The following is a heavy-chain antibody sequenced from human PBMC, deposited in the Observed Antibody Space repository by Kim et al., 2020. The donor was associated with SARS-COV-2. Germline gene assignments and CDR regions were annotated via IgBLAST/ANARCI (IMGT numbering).Heavy chain of an antibody. Sequence: SETLSLTCAVSGGSFSYSYWTWIRQSPGKGLEWIGYMFYNGNPKYNPALKSRVTISVDTSKSHFALKLTAVTAVDTAIYYCARAPNYYGSGAYHYHFDSWGQGARVIVSS. V-gene: IGHV4-59*01. CDR2: MFYNGNP. CDR3: ARAPNYYGSGAYHYHFDS. J-gene: IGHJ4*02. D-gene: IGHD3-22*01. CDR1: GGSFSYSY.